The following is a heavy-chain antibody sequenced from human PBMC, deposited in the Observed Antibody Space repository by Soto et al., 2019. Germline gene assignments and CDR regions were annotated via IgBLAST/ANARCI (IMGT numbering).Heavy chain of an antibody. V-gene: IGHV3-48*02. CDR3: ARAPQLVAPAATGFDS. CDR1: GFPFSTYS. D-gene: IGHD2-2*01. J-gene: IGHJ4*02. CDR2: ISASTLTT. Sequence: EVELVESGGGLVQPGGSLRLSCEASGFPFSTYSMSWVRQAPGKGLEWISYISASTLTTFYADSVKGRFTISRDTAQNSLYLQMNSLRDEDTAVYYCARAPQLVAPAATGFDSWGQGTLVTVSS.